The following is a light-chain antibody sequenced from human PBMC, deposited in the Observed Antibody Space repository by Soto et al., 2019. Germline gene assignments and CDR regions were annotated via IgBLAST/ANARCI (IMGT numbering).Light chain of an antibody. V-gene: IGLV1-47*02. CDR2: SNN. CDR3: AAWDDSLSGRV. Sequence: QSVLTQPPSASGTPGQRVSISCSGSSSNIGSNYVYWYQQLPGTGPKLLIYSNNQRPSGVPDRFSGSKSGTSASLAISGLRSEDEADYYCAAWDDSLSGRVFGGGTKLTVL. J-gene: IGLJ3*02. CDR1: SSNIGSNY.